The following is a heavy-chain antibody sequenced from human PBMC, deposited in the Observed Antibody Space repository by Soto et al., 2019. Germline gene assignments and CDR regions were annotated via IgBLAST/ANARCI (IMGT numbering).Heavy chain of an antibody. CDR2: IRSSDNTR. V-gene: IGHV3-11*01. CDR3: ARGNALYDY. Sequence: LRLSCAASGFSFSDYYMSWIRQAPGKGLEWVSYIRSSDNTRYYADSVKGRFTISRDNAKNSLYLQMNSLRAEDTAVYYCARGNALYDYWGQGTLVTVSS. D-gene: IGHD2-2*01. CDR1: GFSFSDYY. J-gene: IGHJ4*02.